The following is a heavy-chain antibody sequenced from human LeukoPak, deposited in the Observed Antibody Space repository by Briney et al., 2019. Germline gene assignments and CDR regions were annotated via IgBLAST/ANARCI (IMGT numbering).Heavy chain of an antibody. CDR3: ARVLSPNYYDSSGYVY. CDR1: GFTFSSYW. V-gene: IGHV3-7*01. D-gene: IGHD3-22*01. CDR2: IKQDGSEK. J-gene: IGHJ4*02. Sequence: GGSLRLSCAASGFTFSSYWMSWVRQAPGKGLEWVANIKQDGSEKYYADSVKGRFTISRDNAKNSLYLQMNSLRAEDTAVYYCARVLSPNYYDSSGYVYWGQGTLVTVSS.